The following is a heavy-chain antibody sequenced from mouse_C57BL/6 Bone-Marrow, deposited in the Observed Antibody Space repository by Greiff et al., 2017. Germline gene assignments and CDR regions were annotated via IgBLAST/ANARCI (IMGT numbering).Heavy chain of an antibody. CDR3: ASRLRQYYFDY. CDR2: IHPNSGST. CDR1: GYTFTSYW. Sequence: QVQLQQPGAELVKPGASVKLSCKASGYTFTSYWMHWVKQRPGQGLEWIGMIHPNSGSTNYNEKFKSKATLTVDNSSSTAYMQLSSLTSEDAAVYYCASRLRQYYFDYWGQGTTLTVSS. D-gene: IGHD3-2*02. J-gene: IGHJ2*01. V-gene: IGHV1-64*01.